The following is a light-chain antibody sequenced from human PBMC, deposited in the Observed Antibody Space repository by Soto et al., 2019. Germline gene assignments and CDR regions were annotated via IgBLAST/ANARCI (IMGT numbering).Light chain of an antibody. CDR3: CSYAGSSTGV. V-gene: IGLV2-23*01. J-gene: IGLJ3*02. CDR2: EGS. CDR1: SSDVGSYNL. Sequence: QSALTQPASVSXSPGXXXTISCTGTSSDVGSYNLVSWYQQHPGKAPKLMIYEGSKRPSGVSNRFSGSKSGNTASLTISGLQAEDEADYYCCSYAGSSTGVFGGGTKLTVL.